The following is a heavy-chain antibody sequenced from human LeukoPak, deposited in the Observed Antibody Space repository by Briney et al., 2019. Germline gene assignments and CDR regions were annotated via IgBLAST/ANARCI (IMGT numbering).Heavy chain of an antibody. Sequence: ASVKVSCKASGYTFTSYGISWVRQAPGRGLEWMGWISAYNGNTNYAQKLQGRVTMTTDTSTSTAYMELRSLRSDDTAVYYCARGGIRTGAPWSGNSVPFDYWGQGTLVTVSS. CDR3: ARGGIRTGAPWSGNSVPFDY. CDR1: GYTFTSYG. J-gene: IGHJ4*02. CDR2: ISAYNGNT. D-gene: IGHD4-23*01. V-gene: IGHV1-18*01.